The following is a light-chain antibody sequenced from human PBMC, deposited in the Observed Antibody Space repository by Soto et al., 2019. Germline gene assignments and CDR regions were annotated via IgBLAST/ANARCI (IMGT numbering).Light chain of an antibody. CDR3: QEYNNYWT. Sequence: IRRTQSPSTLSASVGDTVTITCRASQTISRWLAWYQQKPGKAPRLLIYTASTLESGVPSRFSASGSGPEFTLTISSLPPDDFATYYCQEYNNYWTFGQGTKVDIK. CDR1: QTISRW. V-gene: IGKV1-5*01. CDR2: TAS. J-gene: IGKJ1*01.